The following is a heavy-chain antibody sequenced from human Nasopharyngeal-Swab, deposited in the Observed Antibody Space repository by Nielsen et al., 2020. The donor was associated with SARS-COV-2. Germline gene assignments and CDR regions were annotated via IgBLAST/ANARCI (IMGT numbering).Heavy chain of an antibody. CDR1: GGSFSGYY. CDR3: ARGGIPTGDLPTGYYFDY. CDR2: INHSGST. Sequence: TLSLTCAVYGGSFSGYYWSWIRQPPGKGLEWIGEINHSGSTNFNPSLKSRVTISVDTSKNQFSLKLSSVTAADTAVYYCARGGIPTGDLPTGYYFDYWGQGTLVTVSS. D-gene: IGHD7-27*01. V-gene: IGHV4-34*01. J-gene: IGHJ4*02.